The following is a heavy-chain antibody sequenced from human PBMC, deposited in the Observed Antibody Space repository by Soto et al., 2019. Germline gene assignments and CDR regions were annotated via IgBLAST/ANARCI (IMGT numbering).Heavy chain of an antibody. D-gene: IGHD3-3*01. J-gene: IGHJ6*03. CDR2: INEDSSYI. CDR3: VRDFGWYFRSGYMDV. Sequence: EVQLVESGGGLVKPGGSLRLSCAASGFSFISYSMNWVRQAPGKGLEWVSSINEDSSYIYYAHSLRGRFTISRDNAKDSLYPQMNSLRAEDTAVYYCVRDFGWYFRSGYMDVWGDGATVTVSS. V-gene: IGHV3-21*02. CDR1: GFSFISYS.